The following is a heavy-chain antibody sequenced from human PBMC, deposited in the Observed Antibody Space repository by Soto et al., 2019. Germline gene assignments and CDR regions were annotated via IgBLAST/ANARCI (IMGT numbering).Heavy chain of an antibody. CDR2: IYSDGNT. Sequence: EVQLVETGGGLIQPGGSLILSCAASGFTVSSKYMSWLRQAPGKGLEWVSSIYSDGNTYYADSVKGRFTISRDSSKNTLNLQMNSLRAEDTAVYFCARGRGNCVVTTCYLPFDSWGQGTLVTVSS. CDR3: ARGRGNCVVTTCYLPFDS. V-gene: IGHV3-53*02. J-gene: IGHJ4*02. D-gene: IGHD2-2*01. CDR1: GFTVSSKY.